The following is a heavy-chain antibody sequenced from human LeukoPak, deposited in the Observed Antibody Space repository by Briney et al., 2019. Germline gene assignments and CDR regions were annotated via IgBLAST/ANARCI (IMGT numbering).Heavy chain of an antibody. D-gene: IGHD6-13*01. CDR1: EYTFTGYF. CDR2: INPNDGGT. V-gene: IGHV1-2*02. J-gene: IGHJ6*02. CDR3: AREIQQPRGDVRSSNWDV. Sequence: GASVKVSCKASEYTFTGYFIHWVRQAPGQGLEWMGWINPNDGGTHYAQNFQGRVTMTRDTSISTAYMEVSGLRSDDTAVYYCAREIQQPRGDVRSSNWDVWGQGTTVTVSS.